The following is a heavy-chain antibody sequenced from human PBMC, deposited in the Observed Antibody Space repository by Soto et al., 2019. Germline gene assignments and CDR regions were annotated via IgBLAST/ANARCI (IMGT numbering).Heavy chain of an antibody. J-gene: IGHJ4*02. V-gene: IGHV2-5*02. CDR3: AHMGDVSGVFGESGRDFDY. CDR1: GFSLSTRGVG. D-gene: IGHD3-10*02. CDR2: IYWDDDK. Sequence: QITLKESGPTLVKPTQTLTLTCTFSGFSLSTRGVGVGWIRQHPGKALEWLALIYWDDDKRYSPSLKSRLTITKDTSKNQVVLTMTNMDPVDTATYYCAHMGDVSGVFGESGRDFDYWGQGTLVTVSS.